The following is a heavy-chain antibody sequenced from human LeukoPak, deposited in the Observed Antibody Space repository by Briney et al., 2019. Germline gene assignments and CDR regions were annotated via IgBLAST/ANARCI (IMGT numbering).Heavy chain of an antibody. D-gene: IGHD1-1*01. V-gene: IGHV1-46*04. J-gene: IGHJ4*02. Sequence: ASVKVSCKASGYTFSSYYMHWVRQAPAQGLEWMGVINPSGGSTSYAQRLQGRVTMTRDTSTSTFYMELSSLRSEDTAVYYCARHSLPGTTPFDYWGQGVLVTVSS. CDR3: ARHSLPGTTPFDY. CDR1: GYTFSSYY. CDR2: INPSGGST.